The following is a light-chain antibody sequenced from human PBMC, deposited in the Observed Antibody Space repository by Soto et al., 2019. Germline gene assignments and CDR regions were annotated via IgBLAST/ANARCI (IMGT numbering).Light chain of an antibody. CDR1: SSNIGSNY. V-gene: IGLV1-47*01. Sequence: QSVLTQPPSASGTPGQRVTISCSGSSSNIGSNYVYWYQQLQGTAPKLLIYRNNQRPSGVPDRFSGSNSATSASPAISGLRSEDEADYYCSAWDDSLSGFFVFGAGTKVTVL. J-gene: IGLJ1*01. CDR2: RNN. CDR3: SAWDDSLSGFFV.